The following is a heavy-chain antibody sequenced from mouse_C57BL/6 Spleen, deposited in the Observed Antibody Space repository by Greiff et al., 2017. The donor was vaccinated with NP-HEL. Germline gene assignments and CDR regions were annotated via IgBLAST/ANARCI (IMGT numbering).Heavy chain of an antibody. CDR2: INPSSGYT. D-gene: IGHD4-1*01. Sequence: QVQLQQPGAELVMPGASVKLSCKASGYTFTSYWMHWVKQRPGQGLEWIGYINPSSGYTKYNQKFKDKATLTADKSSSTAYMQLSSLTYEDSAVYYCASLGREAYFDYWGQGTTLTVSS. CDR1: GYTFTSYW. CDR3: ASLGREAYFDY. V-gene: IGHV1-7*01. J-gene: IGHJ2*01.